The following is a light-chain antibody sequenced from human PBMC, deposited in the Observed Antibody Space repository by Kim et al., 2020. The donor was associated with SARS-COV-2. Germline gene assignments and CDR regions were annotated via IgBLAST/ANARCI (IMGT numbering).Light chain of an antibody. Sequence: PGERATPSSWAGQRGRSGYLAWYQQKPGQAPRLLFYTASNRATDIPDRFSGSGSGTDFTLTISRLEPEDFAVFYCLQYGSVPFTFGPGTKVDIK. CDR3: LQYGSVPFT. CDR1: QRGRSGY. CDR2: TAS. V-gene: IGKV3-20*01. J-gene: IGKJ3*01.